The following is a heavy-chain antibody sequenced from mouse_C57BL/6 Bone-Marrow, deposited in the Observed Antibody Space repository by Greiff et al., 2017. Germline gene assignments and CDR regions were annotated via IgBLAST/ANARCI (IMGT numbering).Heavy chain of an antibody. V-gene: IGHV1-55*01. Sequence: QVQLQQPGAELVKPGASVKMSCKASGYTFTSYWITWVKQRPGQGLEWIGDIYPGSGSTNYNEKFKSKATLTVDTSSSTAYMQLSSLTSEASAVYYGARGKTELGRGYFDYWGQGTTLTVSS. D-gene: IGHD4-1*01. CDR2: IYPGSGST. CDR3: ARGKTELGRGYFDY. J-gene: IGHJ2*01. CDR1: GYTFTSYW.